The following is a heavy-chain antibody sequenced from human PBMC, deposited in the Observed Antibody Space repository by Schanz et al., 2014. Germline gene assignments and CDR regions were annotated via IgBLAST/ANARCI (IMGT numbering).Heavy chain of an antibody. D-gene: IGHD2-15*01. V-gene: IGHV3-23*01. CDR2: VSRSTPDI. CDR3: AKTPREYCNYDNCPNWFDS. Sequence: EVQLLESGGGLVQPGGSLRLSCAASGFTFSTYAMAWVRQAPGKGLEWVSYVSRSTPDIYYADSVKGRFTISRDNSKNTLYLQMNSLRAEDTAVYYCAKTPREYCNYDNCPNWFDSWGQGTLVTASS. J-gene: IGHJ5*01. CDR1: GFTFSTYA.